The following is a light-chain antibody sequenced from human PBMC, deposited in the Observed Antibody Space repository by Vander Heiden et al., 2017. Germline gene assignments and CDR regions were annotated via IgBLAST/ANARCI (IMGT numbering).Light chain of an antibody. CDR1: ALPKKY. Sequence: GSVSPGQTARITCSGDALPKKYAYWYQQKSGQAPVLVIYEDSKRPSGIPERFSGSSSGTMATLTISGAQVEDEADDYWYSKVSSGNQREVVGGGNKLTVL. CDR2: EDS. J-gene: IGLJ2*01. CDR3: YSKVSSGNQREV. V-gene: IGLV3-10*01.